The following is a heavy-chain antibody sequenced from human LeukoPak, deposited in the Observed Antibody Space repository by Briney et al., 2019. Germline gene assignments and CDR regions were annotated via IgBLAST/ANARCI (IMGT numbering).Heavy chain of an antibody. V-gene: IGHV4-34*01. CDR2: INHSGST. Sequence: SETLSLTCAVYGGSFSGYYWSWIRQPPGKGLEWIGEINHSGSTNYNPSLKSRVTISVDTSKNQFSLKLGSVTAADTAVYYCARGSNLYDFWIGYSTGYSQHWGQGTLVTVSS. CDR3: ARGSNLYDFWIGYSTGYSQH. CDR1: GGSFSGYY. J-gene: IGHJ1*01. D-gene: IGHD3-3*01.